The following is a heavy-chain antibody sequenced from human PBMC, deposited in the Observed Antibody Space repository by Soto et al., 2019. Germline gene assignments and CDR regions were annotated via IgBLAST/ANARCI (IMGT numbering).Heavy chain of an antibody. J-gene: IGHJ5*02. V-gene: IGHV3-48*01. Sequence: PGGSLRLSCAASGFTFSSYSMNWVRQAPGKGLEWVSYISSSSSTIYYADSVKGRFTISRDNAKNSLYLQMNSLRAEDTAVYYCARDNGFRRAIFGVGGAKNWFGPWGQGTVVTVSS. CDR2: ISSSSSTI. D-gene: IGHD3-3*01. CDR3: ARDNGFRRAIFGVGGAKNWFGP. CDR1: GFTFSSYS.